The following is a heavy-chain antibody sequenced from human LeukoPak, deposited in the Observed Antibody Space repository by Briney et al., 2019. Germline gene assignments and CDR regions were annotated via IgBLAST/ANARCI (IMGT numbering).Heavy chain of an antibody. D-gene: IGHD3-16*01. CDR2: ISTGSTTI. J-gene: IGHJ4*02. CDR1: GFTFSSYS. Sequence: GGSLRLSCAASGFTFSSYSMNWVRQAPGKGLEWISYISTGSTTIYYADSVKGRFTISRDNAKNSLYLQMNSLRDEDTAVYYCARGGDLRDYWGQGTLVTFSS. CDR3: ARGGDLRDY. V-gene: IGHV3-48*02.